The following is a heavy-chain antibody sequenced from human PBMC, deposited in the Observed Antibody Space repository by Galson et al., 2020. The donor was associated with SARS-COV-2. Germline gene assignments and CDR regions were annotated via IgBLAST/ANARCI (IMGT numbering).Heavy chain of an antibody. CDR2: MNPNSGNT. V-gene: IGHV1-8*01. Sequence: ASVKVSCKASGYTFTSYDINWVRQATGQGLEWMGWMNPNSGNTGYAQKFQGRVTMTRNTSISTAYMELSSLRSEDTAVYYCARGGRRYYDSSGPFDPWGQGTLVTVSS. CDR3: ARGGRRYYDSSGPFDP. J-gene: IGHJ5*02. D-gene: IGHD3-22*01. CDR1: GYTFTSYD.